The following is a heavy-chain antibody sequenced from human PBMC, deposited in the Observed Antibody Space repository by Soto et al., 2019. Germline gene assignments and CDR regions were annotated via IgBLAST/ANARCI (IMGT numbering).Heavy chain of an antibody. CDR2: ISGSGGST. CDR3: AKDNEIRALWYYASSGYSYYFDY. J-gene: IGHJ4*02. D-gene: IGHD3-22*01. CDR1: GFTFSSYA. V-gene: IGHV3-23*01. Sequence: GGSLRLSCAASGFTFSSYAMSWVRQAPGKGLEWVSAISGSGGSTYYADSVKGRFTISRDNSKNTLYLQMNSLRAEDTAVYYCAKDNEIRALWYYASSGYSYYFDYWGQGTLVTVSS.